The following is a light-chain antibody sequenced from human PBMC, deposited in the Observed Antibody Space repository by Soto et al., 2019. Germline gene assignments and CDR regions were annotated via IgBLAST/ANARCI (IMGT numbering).Light chain of an antibody. CDR3: AAWDDILNGYV. Sequence: QSVLTQPPSASGTPGQRVTISCSGSSSNIGSNTVNWYQQLPGTAPKLLLYSNNQRPSGVSDRFSGSKSCTSASLVISGLQSEDEADYYCAAWDDILNGYVFGTGTKLTVL. J-gene: IGLJ1*01. CDR2: SNN. V-gene: IGLV1-44*01. CDR1: SSNIGSNT.